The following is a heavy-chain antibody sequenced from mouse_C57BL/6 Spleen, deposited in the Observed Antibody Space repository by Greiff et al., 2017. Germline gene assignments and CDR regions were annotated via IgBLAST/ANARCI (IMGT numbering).Heavy chain of an antibody. CDR3: TRGRSSYGYFDV. Sequence: DVMLVESGEGLVKPGGSLKLSCAASGFTFSSYAMSWVRQTPEKRLEWVAYISSGGDYIYYADTVKGRFTISRDNARNTLYLQMSSLKSEDTAMYYCTRGRSSYGYFDVWGTGTTVTVSS. CDR2: ISSGGDYI. J-gene: IGHJ1*03. CDR1: GFTFSSYA. V-gene: IGHV5-9-1*02. D-gene: IGHD1-1*01.